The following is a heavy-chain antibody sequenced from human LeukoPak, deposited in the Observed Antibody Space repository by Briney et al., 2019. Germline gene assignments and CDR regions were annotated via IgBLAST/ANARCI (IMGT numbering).Heavy chain of an antibody. CDR2: ISGSGGST. Sequence: GGSLRLSCAASGFTFSSYAMSWVRQAPGKGLEWVSAISGSGGSTYYADSVKGRFTISRDNSKNTLYLQMNSLRLEDTAVYYCANIKRPDISLTGRGWGQGTLVTVSS. CDR3: ANIKRPDISLTGRG. CDR1: GFTFSSYA. V-gene: IGHV3-23*01. J-gene: IGHJ4*02. D-gene: IGHD6-19*01.